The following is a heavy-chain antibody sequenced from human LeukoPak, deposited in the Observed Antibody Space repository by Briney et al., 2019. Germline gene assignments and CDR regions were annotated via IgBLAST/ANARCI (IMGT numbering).Heavy chain of an antibody. V-gene: IGHV1-2*02. CDR1: GYTFTGYY. J-gene: IGHJ4*02. CDR2: INPNSGGT. CDR3: AREDRGYSGYEFDY. D-gene: IGHD5-12*01. Sequence: GASVKVSCKASGYTFTGYYMHWVRQAPGQGLEWMGWINPNSGGTNYAQKFQGRVSMTRDTSISTAYMELSRLRSDDTAVYYCAREDRGYSGYEFDYWGQGTLVTVSS.